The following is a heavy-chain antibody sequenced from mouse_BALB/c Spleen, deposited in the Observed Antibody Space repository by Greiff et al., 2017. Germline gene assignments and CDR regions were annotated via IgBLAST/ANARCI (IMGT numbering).Heavy chain of an antibody. CDR1: GFTFSSYA. J-gene: IGHJ1*01. V-gene: IGHV5-9-3*01. D-gene: IGHD2-4*01. Sequence: EVQVVESGGGLVKPGGSLKLSCAASGFTFSSYAMSWVRQTPEKRLEWVATISSGGSYTYYPDSVKGRFTISRDNAKNTLYLQMSSLRSEDTAMYYCARQDYERYFDVWGAGTTVTVSS. CDR3: ARQDYERYFDV. CDR2: ISSGGSYT.